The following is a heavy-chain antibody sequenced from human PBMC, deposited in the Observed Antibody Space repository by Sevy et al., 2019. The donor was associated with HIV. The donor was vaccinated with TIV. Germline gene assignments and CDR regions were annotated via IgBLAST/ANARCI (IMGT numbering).Heavy chain of an antibody. V-gene: IGHV3-30-3*01. CDR2: ISYDGSNK. Sequence: GGSLRLSCAATGFTFSSYAMHWVRQAPGKGLEWVAVISYDGSNKYYPDSVKGRFTISRDNSKNTLYLQMNSLRTEDTAGDYCARGSIRYYDILTGGFDPWGQGTLVTVSS. D-gene: IGHD3-9*01. J-gene: IGHJ5*02. CDR1: GFTFSSYA. CDR3: ARGSIRYYDILTGGFDP.